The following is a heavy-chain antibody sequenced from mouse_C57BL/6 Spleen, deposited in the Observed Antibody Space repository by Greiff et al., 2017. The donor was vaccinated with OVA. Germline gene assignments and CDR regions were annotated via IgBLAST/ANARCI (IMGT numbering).Heavy chain of an antibody. J-gene: IGHJ4*01. V-gene: IGHV1-4*01. CDR1: GYTFTSYT. CDR3: ARSSLYYGSSLYAMDY. D-gene: IGHD1-1*01. Sequence: QVQLQQSGAELARPGASVKMSCKASGYTFTSYTMHWVKQRPGQGLEWIGYINPSSGYTKYNQKFKDKATLTADKSSSTAYMQLSSLTSEDSAVYYCARSSLYYGSSLYAMDYWGQGTSVTVSS. CDR2: INPSSGYT.